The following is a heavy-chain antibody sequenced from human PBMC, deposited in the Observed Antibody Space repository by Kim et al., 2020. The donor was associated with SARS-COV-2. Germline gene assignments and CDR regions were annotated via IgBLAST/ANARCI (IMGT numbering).Heavy chain of an antibody. CDR1: GFTFSSYG. D-gene: IGHD1-26*01. Sequence: GGSLRLSCAASGFTFSSYGMHWVRQAPGKGLEWVAVISYDGSNKYYADSVKGRFTISRDNSKNTLYLQMNSLRAEDTAVYYCAKDRRWERHGTPIDYWGQGTLVTVSS. J-gene: IGHJ4*02. V-gene: IGHV3-30*18. CDR2: ISYDGSNK. CDR3: AKDRRWERHGTPIDY.